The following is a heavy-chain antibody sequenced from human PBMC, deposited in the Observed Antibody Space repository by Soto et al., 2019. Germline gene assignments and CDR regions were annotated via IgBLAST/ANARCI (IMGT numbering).Heavy chain of an antibody. D-gene: IGHD3-22*01. Sequence: SVKVSCKASGFTFTSSAVQWVRQARGQRLEWIGWIVVGSGNTNYAQKFQERVTITRDMSTSTAYMELSSLRSEDTAVYYCAAEINYYDSSGYFDYWGQGTLVTVSS. CDR3: AAEINYYDSSGYFDY. V-gene: IGHV1-58*01. J-gene: IGHJ4*02. CDR2: IVVGSGNT. CDR1: GFTFTSSA.